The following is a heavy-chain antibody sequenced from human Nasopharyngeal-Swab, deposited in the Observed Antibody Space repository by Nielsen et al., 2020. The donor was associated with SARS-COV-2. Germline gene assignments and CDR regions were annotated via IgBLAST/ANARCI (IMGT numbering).Heavy chain of an antibody. D-gene: IGHD6-13*01. Sequence: GGSLRLSCAVSGFTLSNYAMGWVRQAPGKGLEWVANIKQDGSEKYYVDSVKGRFTISRDNAKNSLYLQMNSLRAEDTAVYYCATLSSSSWYFDYWGQGTLVTVPS. J-gene: IGHJ4*02. V-gene: IGHV3-7*01. CDR1: GFTLSNYA. CDR2: IKQDGSEK. CDR3: ATLSSSSWYFDY.